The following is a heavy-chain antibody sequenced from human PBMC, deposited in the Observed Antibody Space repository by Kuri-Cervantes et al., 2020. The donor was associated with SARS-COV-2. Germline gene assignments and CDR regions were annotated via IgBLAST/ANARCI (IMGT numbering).Heavy chain of an antibody. D-gene: IGHD2-2*01. CDR2: INHSGST. CDR3: ARARIYCSSASCRPMAFDI. Sequence: GSLRLSCAVYGGSFSGYYWSWIRQPPGKGLEWIGEINHSGSTNYNPSLKSRVTISVDTSKNQFSLKLSSVTAADTAVYYCARARIYCSSASCRPMAFDIWGQGTMVTVSS. V-gene: IGHV4-34*01. J-gene: IGHJ3*02. CDR1: GGSFSGYY.